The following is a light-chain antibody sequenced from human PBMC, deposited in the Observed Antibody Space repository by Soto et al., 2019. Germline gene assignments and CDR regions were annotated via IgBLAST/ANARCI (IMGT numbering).Light chain of an antibody. CDR1: HDINSW. Sequence: IQMTQSPSSVSASVGDRVTITCRASHDINSWLAWYQQKPGKAPNLLIYAASTMQSGVPSRFSGSGSGTEFTLTISSLQPAESATYFCQQSNSFPRTFGGGTKVEVK. V-gene: IGKV1-12*01. CDR2: AAS. J-gene: IGKJ4*01. CDR3: QQSNSFPRT.